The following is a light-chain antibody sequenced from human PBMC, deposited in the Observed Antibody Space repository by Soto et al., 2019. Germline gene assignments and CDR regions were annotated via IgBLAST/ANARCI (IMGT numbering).Light chain of an antibody. CDR1: QNVTSS. Sequence: EIVMTQSPATLSVSPGEIATLSCRASQNVTSSLAWYQQKPGQAPRLLIFGASARVTGIPARYSGSGSGTEFTLTISSLQSEDFAIYYCQQYNNWPPWTFGQGTKVEIK. CDR2: GAS. CDR3: QQYNNWPPWT. V-gene: IGKV3-15*01. J-gene: IGKJ1*01.